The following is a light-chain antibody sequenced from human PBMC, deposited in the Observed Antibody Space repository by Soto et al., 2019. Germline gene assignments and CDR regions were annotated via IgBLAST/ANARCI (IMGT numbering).Light chain of an antibody. J-gene: IGKJ5*01. CDR1: QDISSW. V-gene: IGKV1-12*01. CDR2: AAS. CDR3: QQANSFPIT. Sequence: DIQMTQSPSSVSASVGDRVTITCRASQDISSWLAWYQQKPGKAPNLLIYAASSLQSGVPLRFSGSGSGTDFTLTISSLQPGDFATYYCQQANSFPITFGQGTRLEIK.